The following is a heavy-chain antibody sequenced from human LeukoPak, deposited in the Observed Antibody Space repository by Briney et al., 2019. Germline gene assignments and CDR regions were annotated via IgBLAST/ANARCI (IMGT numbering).Heavy chain of an antibody. V-gene: IGHV1-2*02. Sequence: ASVKVSCKASGYTFTGYYMHWVRRAPGQGLEWMGWINPNSGGTNYAQKFQGRVTMTRDTSISTAYMELSRLRSDDTAVYYCARDWGYQLLGFDAFDIWGQGTTVTVSS. CDR3: ARDWGYQLLGFDAFDI. J-gene: IGHJ3*02. CDR2: INPNSGGT. D-gene: IGHD2-2*01. CDR1: GYTFTGYY.